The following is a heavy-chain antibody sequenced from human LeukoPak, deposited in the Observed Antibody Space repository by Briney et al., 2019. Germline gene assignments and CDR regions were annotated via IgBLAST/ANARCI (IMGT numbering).Heavy chain of an antibody. D-gene: IGHD3-10*01. J-gene: IGHJ5*02. V-gene: IGHV4-59*01. CDR3: ARGSVRGEFDP. CDR1: GGSISTYY. CDR2: IYYTGST. Sequence: SETLSLTCTLSGGSISTYYWGWVRQPPGKGLEWIGYIYYTGSTNYNPSLKSRVTMSVDTSKNQFSLKLSSVTATDTAVYSCARGSVRGEFDPWGQGTLVTVSS.